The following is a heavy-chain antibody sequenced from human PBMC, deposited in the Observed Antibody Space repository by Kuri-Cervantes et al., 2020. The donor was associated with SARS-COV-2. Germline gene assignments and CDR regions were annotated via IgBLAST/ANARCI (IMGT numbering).Heavy chain of an antibody. V-gene: IGHV6-1*01. CDR2: TYYRSKWYN. D-gene: IGHD2-2*01. CDR1: GDSVSSNSAA. Sequence: SQTLSLTCAISGDSVSSNSAAWNWIRQSPSRGLEWLGRTYYRSKWYNDYAVSVKSRITIKPDTSKNQFSLQLNSVTPEDTAVYYCARSLVVVPAAVDAFDIWGQGTMVTVSS. J-gene: IGHJ3*02. CDR3: ARSLVVVPAAVDAFDI.